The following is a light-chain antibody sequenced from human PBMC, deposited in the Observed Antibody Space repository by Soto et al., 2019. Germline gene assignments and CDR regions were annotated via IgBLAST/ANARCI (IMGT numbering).Light chain of an antibody. CDR3: QQYGSSPWT. CDR1: QSVGRNY. CDR2: DTS. Sequence: GTLSLSPGERATLSCRASQSVGRNYLAWYQQKPGRAPRLFIYDTSTRATGISDRFSGSGSGTDFTLTISRLEPEDFAVYYCQQYGSSPWTFGQGTKVDIK. J-gene: IGKJ1*01. V-gene: IGKV3-20*01.